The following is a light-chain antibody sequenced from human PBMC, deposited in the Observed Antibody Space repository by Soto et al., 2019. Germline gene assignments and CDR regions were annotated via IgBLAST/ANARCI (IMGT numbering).Light chain of an antibody. CDR2: QDS. J-gene: IGLJ2*01. CDR1: KLGDKY. V-gene: IGLV3-1*01. CDR3: QAWDSSNVV. Sequence: SYELTQAPSVSVSPGQTASITCSGDKLGDKYACWYQQKPGQSPVLVIYQDSKRPSGIPERFSGSNSGNTATLTISGTQAMDEADYYCQAWDSSNVVFGGWTKLTVL.